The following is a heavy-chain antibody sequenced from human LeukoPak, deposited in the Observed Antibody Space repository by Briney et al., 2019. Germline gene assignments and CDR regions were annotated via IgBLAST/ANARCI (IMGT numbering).Heavy chain of an antibody. V-gene: IGHV5-51*01. J-gene: IGHJ6*03. D-gene: IGHD2-2*01. CDR3: ARSKGYCSSTSCYYYYYYMDV. CDR1: GYSFTSYW. Sequence: GESLKISCKGSGYSFTSYWIGWVRQMPGKGLEWMGIIYPGDSDTRYSPSFQGQVTISADKSISTAYLQWSSLKALDTAMYYCARSKGYCSSTSCYYYYYYMDVWGKGTTVTVSS. CDR2: IYPGDSDT.